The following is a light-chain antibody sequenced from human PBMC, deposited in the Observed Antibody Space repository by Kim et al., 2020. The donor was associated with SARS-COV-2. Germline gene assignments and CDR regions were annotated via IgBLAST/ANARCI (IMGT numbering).Light chain of an antibody. CDR3: CSYAGSYTYV. CDR1: SSDVGGYNY. CDR2: DVS. V-gene: IGLV2-11*01. Sequence: QSALTQPRSVEGERGQSVTISCTGTSSDVGGYNYVSWYQQHPGKAPKLMIYDVSKRPSGVPDRFSGSKSGNTASLTISGLQAEDEADYYCCSYAGSYTYVFGTGTKVTVL. J-gene: IGLJ1*01.